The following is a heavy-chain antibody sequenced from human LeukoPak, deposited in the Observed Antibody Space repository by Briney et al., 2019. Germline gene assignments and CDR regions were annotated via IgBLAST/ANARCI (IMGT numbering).Heavy chain of an antibody. CDR2: ISSSGSTI. CDR1: GFTFSDYY. Sequence: GGSLRLSCAASGFTFSDYYMSWIRQAPGKGLEWVSYISSSGSTIYYADSVKGRFTISRDNAKNSLYLQMNSLRAEDTAVYYCARDPIVGALHRWFDPWGQGTLVTVSS. J-gene: IGHJ5*02. D-gene: IGHD1-26*01. CDR3: ARDPIVGALHRWFDP. V-gene: IGHV3-11*01.